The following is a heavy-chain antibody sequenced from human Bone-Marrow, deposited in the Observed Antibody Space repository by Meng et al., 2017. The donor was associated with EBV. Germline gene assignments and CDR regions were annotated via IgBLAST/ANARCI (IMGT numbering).Heavy chain of an antibody. Sequence: QVQVVQYGAEVKKPGSSVKVSCKASGYTFSSYPISWVRQAPGQGLEWMGGVTPVFDTVNYAQKFQGRLTVTADKSTNTVYMELSGLRSEDTAVYYCAREQGVHGYPHPYFDYWGQGTLVTVSS. D-gene: IGHD5-24*01. J-gene: IGHJ4*02. CDR2: VTPVFDTV. CDR3: AREQGVHGYPHPYFDY. V-gene: IGHV1-69*06. CDR1: GYTFSSYP.